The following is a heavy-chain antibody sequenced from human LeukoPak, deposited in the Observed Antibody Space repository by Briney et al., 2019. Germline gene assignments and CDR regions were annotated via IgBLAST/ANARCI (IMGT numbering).Heavy chain of an antibody. Sequence: PSETLSLTCTVSGVSISSSSYYWGWIRQPPGKGLEWIGSIYYSGSTYYNPSLKSRVTISVDTSKNQFSLKLSSVTAADTAVYYCAREGITPYLPRAYCGGDCYPPYYYYGMDVWGQGTTVTVSS. CDR1: GVSISSSSYY. CDR2: IYYSGST. J-gene: IGHJ6*02. V-gene: IGHV4-39*07. D-gene: IGHD2-21*02. CDR3: AREGITPYLPRAYCGGDCYPPYYYYGMDV.